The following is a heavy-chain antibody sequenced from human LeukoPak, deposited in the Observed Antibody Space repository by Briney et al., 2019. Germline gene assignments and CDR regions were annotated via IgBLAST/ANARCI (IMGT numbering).Heavy chain of an antibody. CDR2: INHSGST. CDR1: GGSFSGYY. CDR3: ASTVSSGHYFDY. V-gene: IGHV4-34*01. Sequence: PSETLSLTCAVYGGSFSGYYWSWIRQPPGKGLEWIGEINHSGSTNYNPSLKSRVTISVDTSKNQFSLKLSSVTAADTAVYYCASTVSSGHYFDYWGQGTLVTVSS. J-gene: IGHJ4*02. D-gene: IGHD5/OR15-5a*01.